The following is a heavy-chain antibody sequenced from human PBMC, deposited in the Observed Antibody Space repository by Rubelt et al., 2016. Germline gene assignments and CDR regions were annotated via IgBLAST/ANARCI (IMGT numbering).Heavy chain of an antibody. CDR1: GGSFSGYY. V-gene: IGHV4-34*01. Sequence: QVQLQQWGAGLLKPSETLSLTCAVYGGSFSGYYWSWIRQPPGKGLEWIGEINPSGSTNYNPSLKSRVTISVDTSKDQLSLKLSSVTAADTAVYYCARTSGYNYDEAFDIWGQGTMVTVSS. CDR2: INPSGST. D-gene: IGHD5-12*01. J-gene: IGHJ3*02. CDR3: ARTSGYNYDEAFDI.